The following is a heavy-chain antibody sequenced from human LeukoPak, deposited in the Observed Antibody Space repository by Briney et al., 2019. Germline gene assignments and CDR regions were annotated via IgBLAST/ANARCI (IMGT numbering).Heavy chain of an antibody. CDR3: ARHRYGDYRMDY. CDR1: GGSISSSSYY. V-gene: IGHV4-39*01. CDR2: IYYSGST. J-gene: IGHJ4*02. Sequence: PSETLSLTCTVSGGSISSSSYYWGWIRQPPGKGLEWIGSIYYSGSTYYNPSLKSRVTISVDTSKNQFSLKLSSVTAEDTAVYYCARHRYGDYRMDYWGQGTLVTVSS. D-gene: IGHD4-17*01.